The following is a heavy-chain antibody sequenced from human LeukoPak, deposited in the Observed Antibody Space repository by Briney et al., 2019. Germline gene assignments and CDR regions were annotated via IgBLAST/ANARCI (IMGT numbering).Heavy chain of an antibody. V-gene: IGHV4-59*01. CDR1: GGSISSYY. Sequence: PSETLSLTCTVSGGSISSYYWSWIRQPPGKGLYWIWYIYNSGSTNYNPSLKSRVTISVDTSKNQFSLKLSSVTAADTAVYYCARGFRFLGDILTGYSFPLDYWGQGTLVTVSS. J-gene: IGHJ4*02. CDR3: ARGFRFLGDILTGYSFPLDY. CDR2: IYNSGST. D-gene: IGHD3-9*01.